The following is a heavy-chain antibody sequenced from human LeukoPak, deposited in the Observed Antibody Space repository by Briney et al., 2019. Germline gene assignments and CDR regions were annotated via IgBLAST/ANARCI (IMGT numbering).Heavy chain of an antibody. CDR1: GSSFTSYW. V-gene: IGHV5-51*01. Sequence: GASLQISCKGSGSSFTSYWIGWVRQLPGKGLEWMGIIYPGDSDTRHSPSFQGQVTISADKSISTAYLQWSSLKASDTAMYYCARGQDYGGYMAPFDYWGQGTLVTVSS. D-gene: IGHD5-12*01. J-gene: IGHJ4*02. CDR3: ARGQDYGGYMAPFDY. CDR2: IYPGDSDT.